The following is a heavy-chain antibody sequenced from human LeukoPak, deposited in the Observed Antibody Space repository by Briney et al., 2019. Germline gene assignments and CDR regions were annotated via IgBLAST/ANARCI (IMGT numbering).Heavy chain of an antibody. CDR3: ARRRGYCSSTSCYRTVRYNWFDP. Sequence: ASVKVSCKASGYTFTSYDINWVRQATGQGLEWMGWMNPNSGNTGYAQKFQGRVTMTRNTSISTAYMELSSLRSEDTAVYYCARRRGYCSSTSCYRTVRYNWFDPWGQGTLVTVSS. V-gene: IGHV1-8*01. CDR1: GYTFTSYD. J-gene: IGHJ5*02. CDR2: MNPNSGNT. D-gene: IGHD2-2*01.